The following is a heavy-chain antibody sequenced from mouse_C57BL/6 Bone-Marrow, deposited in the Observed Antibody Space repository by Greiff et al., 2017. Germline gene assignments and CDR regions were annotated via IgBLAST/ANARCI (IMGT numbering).Heavy chain of an antibody. D-gene: IGHD1-1*01. Sequence: VQLQHSGAELVRPGASVKLSCKASGYTFTDYYINWVKQRPGQGLEWIARIYPGSGNTYYNEKFKGKATLTAEKSSSTAYMQLSSLTSEDSAVYFCARDFDYYGSSYWYFDVWGTGTTVTVSS. J-gene: IGHJ1*03. CDR1: GYTFTDYY. V-gene: IGHV1-76*01. CDR2: IYPGSGNT. CDR3: ARDFDYYGSSYWYFDV.